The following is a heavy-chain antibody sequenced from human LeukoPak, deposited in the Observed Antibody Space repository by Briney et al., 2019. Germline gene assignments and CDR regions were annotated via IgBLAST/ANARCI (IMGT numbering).Heavy chain of an antibody. CDR2: ISSSSSYI. J-gene: IGHJ3*02. V-gene: IGHV3-21*01. D-gene: IGHD4-23*01. Sequence: GGSLRLSCAASGFTFSSYWMNWVRQAPGKGLEWVSSISSSSSYIYYADSVKGRFTISRDNAKNSLYLQMNSLRAEDTAVYYCARDLSGGNTGAFDIWGQGTMVTVSS. CDR1: GFTFSSYW. CDR3: ARDLSGGNTGAFDI.